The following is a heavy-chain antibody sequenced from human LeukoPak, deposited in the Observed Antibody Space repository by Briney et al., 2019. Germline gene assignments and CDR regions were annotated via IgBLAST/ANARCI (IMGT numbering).Heavy chain of an antibody. Sequence: PGGSLRLSCAASGFTFSSYSMNWVRQAPGKGLEWVSSISSSSSYIYYADSVKGRFTISRDNAKNSLYLQMNSLRAEDTAVYYCARGSGYYYVRPFDYWGQGTLVTVSS. V-gene: IGHV3-21*01. D-gene: IGHD3-10*02. CDR1: GFTFSSYS. J-gene: IGHJ4*02. CDR3: ARGSGYYYVRPFDY. CDR2: ISSSSSYI.